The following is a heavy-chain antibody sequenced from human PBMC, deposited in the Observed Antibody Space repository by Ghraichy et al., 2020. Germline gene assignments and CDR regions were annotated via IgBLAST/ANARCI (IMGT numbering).Heavy chain of an antibody. D-gene: IGHD6-19*01. V-gene: IGHV1-2*02. Sequence: ASVKVSCKASGYSFSHYYMHWVRQAPGQGLEWMGWINPNSGGTNYAQNFQGRVTMTRDTSISTAYMELSRLTSDDTAVYYCARERVAGTENYGMDVWGQGTTVTVSS. J-gene: IGHJ6*02. CDR1: GYSFSHYY. CDR3: ARERVAGTENYGMDV. CDR2: INPNSGGT.